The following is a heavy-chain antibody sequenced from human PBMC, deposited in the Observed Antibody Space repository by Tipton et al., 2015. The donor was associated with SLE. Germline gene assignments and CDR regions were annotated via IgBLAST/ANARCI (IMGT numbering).Heavy chain of an antibody. CDR1: GGSISSGNYY. D-gene: IGHD1-26*01. J-gene: IGHJ4*02. Sequence: TLSLTCTVSGGSISSGNYYWSWIRQPPGKGLEWIGYIYTSGSTNYNPSLKSRVTISVDTPKNQFSLKLSSVTAADPAVYYCARDSGSYSVDYWGQGTLVTVSS. V-gene: IGHV4-61*09. CDR3: ARDSGSYSVDY. CDR2: IYTSGST.